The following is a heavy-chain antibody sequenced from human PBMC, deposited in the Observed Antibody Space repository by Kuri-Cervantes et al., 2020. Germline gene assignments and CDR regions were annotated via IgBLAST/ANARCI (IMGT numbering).Heavy chain of an antibody. CDR2: ISYDGSNK. D-gene: IGHD4-17*01. CDR1: GFTFSSYG. J-gene: IGHJ6*02. V-gene: IGHV3-30*18. Sequence: GGSLRLSCAASGFTFSSYGMHWVRQAPGKGRGWVAVISYDGSNKYYADSVKGRFTISRDNSKNTLYLQMNGLRAEDTAVYYCAKSSGDYYYYGMDVWGQGTTVTVSS. CDR3: AKSSGDYYYYGMDV.